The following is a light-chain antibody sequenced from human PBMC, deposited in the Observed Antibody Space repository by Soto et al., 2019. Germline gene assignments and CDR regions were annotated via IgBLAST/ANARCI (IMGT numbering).Light chain of an antibody. J-gene: IGKJ1*01. CDR2: DAS. V-gene: IGKV3-15*01. CDR1: QSIGSN. CDR3: QQYNNWPPTWT. Sequence: VRTMSPATLCVAPGERVALSCRASQSIGSNLAWYQQKPGQPPRLLIYDASTRATDIPARFTGSGSGTEFTLTISSLQSADFAVYYCQQYNNWPPTWTFGQGTKVDIK.